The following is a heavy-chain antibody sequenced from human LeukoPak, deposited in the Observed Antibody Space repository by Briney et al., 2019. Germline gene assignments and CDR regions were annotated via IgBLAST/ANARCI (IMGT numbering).Heavy chain of an antibody. J-gene: IGHJ4*02. CDR2: ISWNTDNI. CDR3: ARIPYCSGGSCADY. V-gene: IGHV3-9*01. CDR1: GFTFDDYA. D-gene: IGHD2-15*01. Sequence: GGSLRLSCAASGFTFDDYAMHWVRQAPGKGLEWVSGISWNTDNIGYADSVKGRFRISRDNAKNSLYLQMNSLRAEDTAVYYCARIPYCSGGSCADYWGQGTLVTVSS.